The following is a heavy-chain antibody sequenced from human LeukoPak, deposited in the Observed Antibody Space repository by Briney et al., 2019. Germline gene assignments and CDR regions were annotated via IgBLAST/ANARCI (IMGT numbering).Heavy chain of an antibody. CDR3: ARARSGTVTSYYYYYMDV. CDR1: SGSISSYY. CDR2: IYTSGST. V-gene: IGHV4-4*07. D-gene: IGHD4-17*01. J-gene: IGHJ6*03. Sequence: SETLSLTCTVSSGSISSYYWSWIRQPAGKGLEWIGRIYTSGSTNYNPSLKSRVTMSVDTSKNQFSLKLSSVTAADTAVYYCARARSGTVTSYYYYYMDVWGKRTTVTVSS.